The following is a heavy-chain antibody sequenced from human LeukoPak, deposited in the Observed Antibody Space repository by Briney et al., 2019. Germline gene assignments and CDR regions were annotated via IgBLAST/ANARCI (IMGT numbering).Heavy chain of an antibody. CDR2: ISVYNGKT. D-gene: IGHD1-26*01. V-gene: IGHV1-18*01. CDR3: ARPPKGNIYTTWGPFDY. Sequence: GASVKVSCKASGYTFTNYGISWVRQAPGQGLEWMGWISVYNGKTNHAQKLQGRVTMTTDTSTSTAYMELRSLRSEDTAVYYCARPPKGNIYTTWGPFDYWGQGTLVTVSS. CDR1: GYTFTNYG. J-gene: IGHJ4*02.